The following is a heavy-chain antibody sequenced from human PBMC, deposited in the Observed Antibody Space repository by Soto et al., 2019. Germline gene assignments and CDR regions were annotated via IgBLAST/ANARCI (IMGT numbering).Heavy chain of an antibody. CDR2: IFYSGST. CDR1: SGSISSTIYS. Sequence: QLQLQESGPGLVKPSETLSLTCTVSSGSISSTIYSWDWIRQPPGKGLEWIGSIFYSGSTYYNPSLKSRVTISVDTSKNQFSLTLTSVTAADTAVYYCARQCRGVTCHLFVPWGQGTLVTVSS. CDR3: ARQCRGVTCHLFVP. V-gene: IGHV4-39*01. J-gene: IGHJ5*02. D-gene: IGHD2-15*01.